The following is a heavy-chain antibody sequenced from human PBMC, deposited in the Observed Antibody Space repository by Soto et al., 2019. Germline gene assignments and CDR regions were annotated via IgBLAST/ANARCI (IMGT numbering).Heavy chain of an antibody. Sequence: EVQLLESGGGLVQPGGSLRLSCAASGFTFSSYAMSWVRQAPGKGLEWVSAISGSGGSTYYADSVKGRFTISRDNSKNPLHLQMNSLRAEDTAVYYCAKSSTNKYYYYGMDVWGQGTTVTVSS. CDR1: GFTFSSYA. CDR2: ISGSGGST. J-gene: IGHJ6*02. V-gene: IGHV3-23*01. D-gene: IGHD2-2*01. CDR3: AKSSTNKYYYYGMDV.